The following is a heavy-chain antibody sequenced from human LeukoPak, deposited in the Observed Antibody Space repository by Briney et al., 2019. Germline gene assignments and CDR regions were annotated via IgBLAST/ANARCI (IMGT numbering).Heavy chain of an antibody. V-gene: IGHV3-21*01. J-gene: IGHJ4*02. CDR3: ARSSPAYETAATY. CDR2: ISSSSSYI. D-gene: IGHD2-15*01. CDR1: GFTFSSYS. Sequence: GGSLRLSCAASGFTFSSYSMNWVRQAPGKGLEWVSSISSSSSYIYYADSVKGRFTISRDNAKNTLYVQMNSLRAEDTAVYYCARSSPAYETAATYWGQGTLVTVSS.